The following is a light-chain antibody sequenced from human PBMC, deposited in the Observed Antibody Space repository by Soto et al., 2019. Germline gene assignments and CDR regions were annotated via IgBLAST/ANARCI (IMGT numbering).Light chain of an antibody. J-gene: IGLJ2*01. CDR3: ISHAGTNNWGV. V-gene: IGLV2-8*01. CDR2: EVS. CDR1: SSDVGAYNY. Sequence: QSVLTQPPSASGSPGQSVTISCTGTSSDVGAYNYVSWYQQHPGKAPKLMIYEVSKRPSGVPDRFSGSKSGNTASLTVSGLQAEDEADYYCISHAGTNNWGVFGGGTKLTVL.